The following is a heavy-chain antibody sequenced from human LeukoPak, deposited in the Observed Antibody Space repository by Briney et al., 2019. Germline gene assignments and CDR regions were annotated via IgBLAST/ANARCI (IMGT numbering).Heavy chain of an antibody. CDR3: AKDPGGRSNWFDP. J-gene: IGHJ5*02. CDR1: GFSFSAYD. D-gene: IGHD3-10*01. V-gene: IGHV3-23*01. CDR2: ITDKGANT. Sequence: GGSLRLSCAVPGFSFSAYDMNWVRQAPGKGLEWVSTITDKGANTYYADSVKGRFTISRDNSKSTLYLQMNSLRAEDTAVYYCAKDPGGRSNWFDPWGQGALVTVSS.